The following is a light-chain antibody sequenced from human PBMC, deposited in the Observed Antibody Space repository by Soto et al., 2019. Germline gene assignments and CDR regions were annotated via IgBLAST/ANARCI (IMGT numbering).Light chain of an antibody. CDR1: ESVSRN. V-gene: IGKV3-15*01. Sequence: EVVMTQSPATLSVSPGEMSTLSCRASESVSRNLAWYQQRPAQAPRLVIYGASTRATGIPASFSGSGSATDFTLPISSLQPPDFAAYYCQQRSNWPTVTFGHGTRLEI. J-gene: IGKJ5*01. CDR2: GAS. CDR3: QQRSNWPTVT.